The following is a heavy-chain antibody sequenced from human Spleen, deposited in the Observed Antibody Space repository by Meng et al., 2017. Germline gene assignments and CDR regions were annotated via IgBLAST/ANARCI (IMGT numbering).Heavy chain of an antibody. J-gene: IGHJ6*02. CDR2: IGGSGGST. CDR3: AKGGYGDYEMLVHMDV. CDR1: GFTFSSYA. Sequence: GGSLRLSCAASGFTFSSYAMSWVRQAPGKGLELVSAIGGSGGSTYYADSVKGRFTISRDNSKNTLYLQMNSLRAEDTAVYYCAKGGYGDYEMLVHMDVWGQGTTVTVSS. D-gene: IGHD4-17*01. V-gene: IGHV3-23*01.